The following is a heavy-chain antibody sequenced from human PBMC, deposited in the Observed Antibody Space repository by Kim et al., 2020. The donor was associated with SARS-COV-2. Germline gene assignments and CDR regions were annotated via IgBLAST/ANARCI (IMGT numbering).Heavy chain of an antibody. CDR1: GFTFSNAW. V-gene: IGHV3-15*01. CDR3: TTDRLWSLNYYGMDV. CDR2: IKSKTDGGTT. D-gene: IGHD3-10*01. J-gene: IGHJ6*02. Sequence: GGSLRLSCAASGFTFSNAWMSWVRQAPGKGLEWVGRIKSKTDGGTTDYAAPVKGRFTISRDDSKNTLYLQMNSLKTEDTAVYYCTTDRLWSLNYYGMDVWGQGTTVTVSS.